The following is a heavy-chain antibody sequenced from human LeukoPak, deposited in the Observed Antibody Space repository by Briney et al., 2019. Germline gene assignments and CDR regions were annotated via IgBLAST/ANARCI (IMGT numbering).Heavy chain of an antibody. CDR3: ASLRGMGATPFDY. V-gene: IGHV4-61*02. CDR1: GGSISSGSYY. Sequence: PSQTLSLTCTVSGGSISSGSYYWSWIRQPAGKGLEWIGRIYTSGSTNYNPSLKSRVTISVDKSKNQFSLKLSSVTAADTAVYYCASLRGMGATPFDYWGQGTLVTVSS. J-gene: IGHJ4*02. D-gene: IGHD1-26*01. CDR2: IYTSGST.